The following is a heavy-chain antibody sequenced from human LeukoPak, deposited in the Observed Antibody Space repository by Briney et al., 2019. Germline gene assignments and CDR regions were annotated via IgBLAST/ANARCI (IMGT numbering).Heavy chain of an antibody. CDR2: IYYSGNT. D-gene: IGHD6-19*01. Sequence: SETLSLTCIVSGVSISSSNSYWGWIRQPPGKGLEWIGSIYYSGNTYYNASLKSQVSISIDTSKNQFSLKLSSVTAADTAVYYCARVLRYSSGWYLDYWGQGTLVTVSS. CDR1: GVSISSSNSY. J-gene: IGHJ4*02. V-gene: IGHV4-39*07. CDR3: ARVLRYSSGWYLDY.